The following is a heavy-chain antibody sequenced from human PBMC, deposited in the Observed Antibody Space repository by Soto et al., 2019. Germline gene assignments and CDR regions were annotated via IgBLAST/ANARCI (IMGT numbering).Heavy chain of an antibody. D-gene: IGHD3-10*01. CDR2: IKQDGSEN. CDR3: TRAAWFSYLSFY. Sequence: LRLSCAASGFNFSSYSMSWVRQAPGKGLEWVANIKQDGSENYYVDSVRGRFTISRDNANNSVYLQMDSLRAEDTALYYCTRAAWFSYLSFYWGQGALVTVSS. CDR1: GFNFSSYS. V-gene: IGHV3-7*01. J-gene: IGHJ4*02.